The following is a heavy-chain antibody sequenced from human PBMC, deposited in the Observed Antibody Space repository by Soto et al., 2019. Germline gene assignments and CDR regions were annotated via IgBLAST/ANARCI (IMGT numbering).Heavy chain of an antibody. V-gene: IGHV4-30-2*01. Sequence: SETLSLTCAVSGGSISSGGYSWSWIRQPPGKGLEWIGYIYHSGSTYYNPSLKSRVTISVDRSKNQFSLKLSSVTAADTAVYYCARAGYSSSWYERYFDYWGQGTLVTVSS. CDR3: ARAGYSSSWYERYFDY. CDR1: GGSISSGGYS. CDR2: IYHSGST. J-gene: IGHJ4*02. D-gene: IGHD6-13*01.